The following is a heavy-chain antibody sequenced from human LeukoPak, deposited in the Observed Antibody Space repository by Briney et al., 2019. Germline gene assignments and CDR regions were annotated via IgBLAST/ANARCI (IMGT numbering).Heavy chain of an antibody. CDR2: IYYSGST. Sequence: SETLSLTCTVSGGSISSGDYYWSWLRQPPGMGLEWIGYIYYSGSTYYNPSLKSRVTISVDTSKNQFSLKLSSVTAADTAVYYCARDTHCSSTSCPPDYWGQGTLVTVSS. CDR1: GGSISSGDYY. CDR3: ARDTHCSSTSCPPDY. D-gene: IGHD2-2*01. J-gene: IGHJ4*02. V-gene: IGHV4-30-4*01.